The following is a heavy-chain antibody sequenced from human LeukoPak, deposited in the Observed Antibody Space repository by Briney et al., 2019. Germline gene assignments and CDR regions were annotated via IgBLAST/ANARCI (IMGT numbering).Heavy chain of an antibody. Sequence: ASVKVSCKASGYTFTSYAMNWVRQAPGQGLEWMGWINTNTGNPTYAQGFTGRFVSSLDTSVSTAYLQISSLKAEDTAVYYCARSSTSGSYPLFGYWGQGTLVTVSS. CDR1: GYTFTSYA. CDR2: INTNTGNP. J-gene: IGHJ4*02. V-gene: IGHV7-4-1*02. D-gene: IGHD1-26*01. CDR3: ARSSTSGSYPLFGY.